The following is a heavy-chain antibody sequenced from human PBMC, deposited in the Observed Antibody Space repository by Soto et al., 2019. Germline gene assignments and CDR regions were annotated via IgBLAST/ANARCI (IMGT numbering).Heavy chain of an antibody. Sequence: GKGLEWIGRIYTSGSTNYNPSLKSRVTMSVDTSKNQFSLKLSSVTAADTAVYYCARDSETTYYYGSGTPMPDYWGQGTLVTVSS. CDR3: ARDSETTYYYGSGTPMPDY. D-gene: IGHD3-10*01. J-gene: IGHJ4*02. CDR2: IYTSGST. V-gene: IGHV4-4*07.